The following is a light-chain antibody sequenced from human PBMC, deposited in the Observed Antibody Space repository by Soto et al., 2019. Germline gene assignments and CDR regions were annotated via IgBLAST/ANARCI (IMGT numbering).Light chain of an antibody. CDR3: RHCDTYWA. Sequence: IQMTQSPSTMSTSLGDRVTITCRASRNIERWLAWYQQMPGKAPRLLIYDASTLETGVPSRFSGGSSGTEFTLTISSLQPDDNATYYCRHCDTYWAFGQGSKVEVE. V-gene: IGKV1-5*01. CDR2: DAS. CDR1: RNIERW. J-gene: IGKJ1*01.